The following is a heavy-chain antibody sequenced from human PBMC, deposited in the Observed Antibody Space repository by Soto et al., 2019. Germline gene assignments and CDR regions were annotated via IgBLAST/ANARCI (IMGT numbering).Heavy chain of an antibody. D-gene: IGHD3-9*01. Sequence: QVQLQESGPGLVKPSGTLSLTCAVSGGSISSSHWWTWVRQSPGKGLEYIGEISHSGTSNSNPSLKSRVTLSVDKSKNPFSLTLTSVTAADTAVYYCARVVLTITRGAFYAWGQGTLVIVSS. CDR2: ISHSGTS. J-gene: IGHJ3*01. CDR1: GGSISSSHW. V-gene: IGHV4-4*02. CDR3: ARVVLTITRGAFYA.